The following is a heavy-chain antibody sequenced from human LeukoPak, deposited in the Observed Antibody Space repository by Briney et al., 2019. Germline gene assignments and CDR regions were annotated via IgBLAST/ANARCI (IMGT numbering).Heavy chain of an antibody. V-gene: IGHV4-39*01. CDR2: IYYSGST. D-gene: IGHD6-6*01. CDR3: ARHGAPARPGYYYYYSMDV. J-gene: IGHJ6*02. Sequence: SETLSLTCTVSGGSVSSSSYYWGWIRQPPGKGLEWIGSIYYSGSTYYNPSLKSRVTISVDTSKNQFSLKLSSVTAADTAVYYCARHGAPARPGYYYYYSMDVWGQGTTVTVSS. CDR1: GGSVSSSSYY.